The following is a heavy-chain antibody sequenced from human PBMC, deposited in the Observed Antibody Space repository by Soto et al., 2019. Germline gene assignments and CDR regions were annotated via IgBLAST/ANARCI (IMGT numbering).Heavy chain of an antibody. J-gene: IGHJ6*02. V-gene: IGHV5-10-1*01. D-gene: IGHD5-12*01. Sequence: EVQLVQSGAEVKKPGESLRISCKGSGYSFTSYWISWVRQMPGKGLEWMGRIDLSDSYTNYSPSFQGHVTISADKSISTAYLQWSSLKASDTAMYYCARLAMATRRGYYGMDVWGQGTTVTGSS. CDR3: ARLAMATRRGYYGMDV. CDR2: IDLSDSYT. CDR1: GYSFTSYW.